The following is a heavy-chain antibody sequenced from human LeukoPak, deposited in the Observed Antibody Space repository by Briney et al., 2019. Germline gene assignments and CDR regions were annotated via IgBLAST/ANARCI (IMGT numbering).Heavy chain of an antibody. CDR3: ARDLKYNILTGFRSSFGFDP. Sequence: ASGKVSCKASGYTFTTYGISWVRQAPGHGIEWMGWISAYNGNTKYAQKLQGRFTMNIDTATSTAYMELRSLRSDDTAVYYCARDLKYNILTGFRSSFGFDPWGQGTLVTVSS. CDR1: GYTFTTYG. V-gene: IGHV1-18*01. D-gene: IGHD3-9*01. J-gene: IGHJ5*02. CDR2: ISAYNGNT.